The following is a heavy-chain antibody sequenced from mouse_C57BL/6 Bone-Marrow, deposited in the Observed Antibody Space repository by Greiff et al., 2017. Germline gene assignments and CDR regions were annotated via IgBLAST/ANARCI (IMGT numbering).Heavy chain of an antibody. CDR1: GYTFTSYW. CDR3: ARCRAMDY. CDR2: IHPNSGST. J-gene: IGHJ4*01. D-gene: IGHD6-1*01. Sequence: QVQLQQPGAELVKPGASVKLSCKASGYTFTSYWMHWVKQRPGQGLEWLGMIHPNSGSTNYNEKFKRKATLTVDKSTSSAYMQLSILTSEDSAVYYCARCRAMDYWGQGTSVTVSS. V-gene: IGHV1-64*01.